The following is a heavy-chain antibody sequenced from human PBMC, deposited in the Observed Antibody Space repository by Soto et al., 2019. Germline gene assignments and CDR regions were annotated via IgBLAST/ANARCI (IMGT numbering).Heavy chain of an antibody. CDR3: ASGYSSSWYTYYYYGMDV. J-gene: IGHJ6*02. CDR2: ISYDGSNK. CDR1: GFTFSSYA. Sequence: GGSLRLSCAASGFTFSSYAMHWVRQAPGKGLEWVAVISYDGSNKYYADSVKGRFTISRDNSKNTLYLQMNSLRAEDTAVYYCASGYSSSWYTYYYYGMDVWGQGTTVTVSS. V-gene: IGHV3-30-3*01. D-gene: IGHD6-13*01.